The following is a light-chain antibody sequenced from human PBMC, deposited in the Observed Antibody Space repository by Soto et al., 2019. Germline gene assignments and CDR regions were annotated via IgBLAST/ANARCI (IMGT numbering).Light chain of an antibody. J-gene: IGLJ3*02. Sequence: NFMLTQPHSVSGSPGKTVTISCTRSSGGIASNYVQWYQQRPGSSPTTVIYEDNQRPSGVPDRFSGSIDSSSNSASLTISGLKTEDEADYYCLSYSATNQGVFGGGTKLTVL. V-gene: IGLV6-57*01. CDR3: LSYSATNQGV. CDR2: EDN. CDR1: SGGIASNY.